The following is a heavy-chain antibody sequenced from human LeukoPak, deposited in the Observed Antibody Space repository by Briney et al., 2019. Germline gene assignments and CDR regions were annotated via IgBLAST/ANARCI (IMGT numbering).Heavy chain of an antibody. CDR2: ISYDGSNK. Sequence: GGSLRLSCAASGFTFSSYGMHWVRQAPGKGLEWVAVISYDGSNKYYADSVKGRFTISRDNSKNTLYLQMNSLRAEDTAVYYCAKVASRITIFGVVTDNWFDPWGQGTLVTVSS. V-gene: IGHV3-30*18. D-gene: IGHD3-3*01. CDR3: AKVASRITIFGVVTDNWFDP. CDR1: GFTFSSYG. J-gene: IGHJ5*02.